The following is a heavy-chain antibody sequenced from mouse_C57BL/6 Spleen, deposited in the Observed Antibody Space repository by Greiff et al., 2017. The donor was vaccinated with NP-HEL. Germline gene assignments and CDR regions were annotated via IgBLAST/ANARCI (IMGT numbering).Heavy chain of an antibody. V-gene: IGHV5-16*01. CDR2: INYDGSST. D-gene: IGHD2-12*01. Sequence: EVKVVESEGGLVQPGSSMKLSCTASGFTFSDYYMAWVRQVPEKGLEWVANINYDGSSTYYLDSLKSRFIISRDNAKNILYLQMSSLKSEDTATYYCAREGLYTPFAYWGQGTLVTVSA. CDR1: GFTFSDYY. CDR3: AREGLYTPFAY. J-gene: IGHJ3*01.